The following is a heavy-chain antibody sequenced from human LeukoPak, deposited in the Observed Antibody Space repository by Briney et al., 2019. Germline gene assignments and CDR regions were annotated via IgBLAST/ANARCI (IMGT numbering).Heavy chain of an antibody. CDR2: ISSSSSYI. Sequence: GGSLRLSCAASGFTFSSYSMNWVRQAPGKGLEWVSSISSSSSYIYYADSVKGRFTISRDNAKNSLYLQMSSLRAEDTAVYYCARGPATIPRYWGQGTLVTVSS. CDR3: ARGPATIPRY. CDR1: GFTFSSYS. D-gene: IGHD5-24*01. V-gene: IGHV3-21*01. J-gene: IGHJ4*02.